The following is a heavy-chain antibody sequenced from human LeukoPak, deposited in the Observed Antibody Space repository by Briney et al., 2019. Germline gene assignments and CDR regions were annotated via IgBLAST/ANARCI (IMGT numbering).Heavy chain of an antibody. J-gene: IGHJ4*02. CDR1: GGCFSGYY. Sequence: SETLSLTCAVYGGCFSGYYWSWIRQPPGKGLEWIGEINNSGSTNYSPSLKSRVTISVDTSKNQFSLKLSSVTAADTAVYYCARGPGSREGYTVATIRGGSYFDYWGEGTLVTVSS. D-gene: IGHD5-12*01. CDR2: INNSGST. CDR3: ARGPGSREGYTVATIRGGSYFDY. V-gene: IGHV4-34*01.